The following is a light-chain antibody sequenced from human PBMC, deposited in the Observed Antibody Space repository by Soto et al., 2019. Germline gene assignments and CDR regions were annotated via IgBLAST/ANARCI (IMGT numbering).Light chain of an antibody. CDR2: EVN. CDR3: NSYTSSRTWV. J-gene: IGLJ3*02. Sequence: QSVLTQPASMSGSLGQPLTISCTGKSSDVGGYNYVSWYQQNPGKAPQLMIYEVNNRPSGVSHRFSGSKSGNTASLTISGLQADDEADYYCNSYTSSRTWVFGGGTKLTVL. CDR1: SSDVGGYNY. V-gene: IGLV2-14*01.